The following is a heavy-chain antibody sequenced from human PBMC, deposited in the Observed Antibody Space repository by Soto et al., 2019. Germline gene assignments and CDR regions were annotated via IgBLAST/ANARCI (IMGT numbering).Heavy chain of an antibody. CDR3: AGTQREDYYYYGMDV. Sequence: PSETLSLTCTVSGGSISSGGYYWSWIRQHPGKGLEWIGYIYYSGSTYYNPSLKSRVTISVDTSKNQFSLKLSSVTAADTAVYYCAGTQREDYYYYGMDVWGQGTTVTVSS. D-gene: IGHD6-25*01. CDR2: IYYSGST. CDR1: GGSISSGGYY. V-gene: IGHV4-31*03. J-gene: IGHJ6*02.